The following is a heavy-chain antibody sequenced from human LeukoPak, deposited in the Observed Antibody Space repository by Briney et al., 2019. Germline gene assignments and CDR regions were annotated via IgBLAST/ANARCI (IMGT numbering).Heavy chain of an antibody. CDR3: AREVGGIAAGSDAFDI. CDR1: GFTFSSYG. Sequence: GGSLRLSCAASGFTFSSYGMHWVRQAPGKGLEWVAFIRYDGSNKYYADSVKGRFTISRDNSKNTLYLQMNSLRAEDTAVYYCAREVGGIAAGSDAFDIWGQGTMVTVSS. CDR2: IRYDGSNK. D-gene: IGHD6-13*01. V-gene: IGHV3-30*02. J-gene: IGHJ3*02.